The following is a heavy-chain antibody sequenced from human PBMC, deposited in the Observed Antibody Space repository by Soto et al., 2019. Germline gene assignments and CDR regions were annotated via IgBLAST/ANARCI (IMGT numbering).Heavy chain of an antibody. V-gene: IGHV1-18*01. CDR3: ATFRENYGDAFDV. Sequence: SVKVSCKSSGYTFTTYGVTWVQQLPGQGLEWMGWINPYKGNTNYAQKFQGRVTFTTDTSTSTVYMDLRSLKSGDTAVYYCATFRENYGDAFDVWGQGTKVTVSS. CDR1: GYTFTTYG. CDR2: INPYKGNT. D-gene: IGHD4-17*01. J-gene: IGHJ3*01.